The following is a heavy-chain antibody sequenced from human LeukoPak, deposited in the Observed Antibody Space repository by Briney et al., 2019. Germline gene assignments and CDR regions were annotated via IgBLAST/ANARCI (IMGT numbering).Heavy chain of an antibody. CDR3: ARDLSGEFGERSRYYYYYGMDV. CDR1: GLTFSSYG. V-gene: IGHV3-30*03. Sequence: GGSLRLSCAASGLTFSSYGMHWVRQAPGKGLEWVAVISYDGSNKYYADSVKGRFTISRDNSKNTLYLQMNSLRAEDTAVYYCARDLSGEFGERSRYYYYYGMDVWGKGTTVTVSS. CDR2: ISYDGSNK. J-gene: IGHJ6*04. D-gene: IGHD3-10*01.